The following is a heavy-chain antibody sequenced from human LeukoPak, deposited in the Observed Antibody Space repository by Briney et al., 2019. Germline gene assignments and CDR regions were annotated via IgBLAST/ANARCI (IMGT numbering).Heavy chain of an antibody. CDR2: ISDDGADR. CDR1: GFTFNNYA. J-gene: IGHJ4*02. Sequence: GGSRRLSCAASGFTFNNYAMSWVRQAPGKALEWVSAISDDGADRKYARSVKGRFTVSRDNSKNTLYLQMNSLRSEDTAIYYCGRDWKLDYWGQGALVTVSS. V-gene: IGHV3-23*01. CDR3: GRDWKLDY. D-gene: IGHD1-1*01.